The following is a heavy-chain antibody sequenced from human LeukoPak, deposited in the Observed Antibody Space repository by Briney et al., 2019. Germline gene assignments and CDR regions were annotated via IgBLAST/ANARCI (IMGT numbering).Heavy chain of an antibody. CDR3: ASVRFGPTIHGYFQH. V-gene: IGHV1-69*13. CDR1: GGTFSSYA. Sequence: ASVKVSCKASGGTFSSYAISWVRQAPGQGLEWMGGIIPTFGTTNYAQKFQGRVTISADESTSTVYMELSSLRSEDTAVYYCASVRFGPTIHGYFQHWGQGTLVTVSS. CDR2: IIPTFGTT. J-gene: IGHJ1*01. D-gene: IGHD3-10*01.